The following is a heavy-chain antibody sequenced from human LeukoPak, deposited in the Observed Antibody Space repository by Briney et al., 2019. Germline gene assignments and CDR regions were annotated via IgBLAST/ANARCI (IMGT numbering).Heavy chain of an antibody. CDR3: ASAPTHFWSGYYGEDYFDY. Sequence: SVKVSCKASGGTFSSYAISWVRQAPGQGLEWMGGIIPIFGTANYAQKFQGRVTITTDESTSTAYMELSSLRSEDTAVYYCASAPTHFWSGYYGEDYFDYWGQGTLVTVSS. CDR1: GGTFSSYA. D-gene: IGHD3-3*01. V-gene: IGHV1-69*05. CDR2: IIPIFGTA. J-gene: IGHJ4*02.